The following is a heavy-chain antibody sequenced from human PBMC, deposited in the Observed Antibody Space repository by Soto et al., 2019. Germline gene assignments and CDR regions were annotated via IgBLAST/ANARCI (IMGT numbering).Heavy chain of an antibody. CDR3: ASIPAANSITMDV. D-gene: IGHD2-2*01. Sequence: GGSLRLSCAASGVTFSSYWMHWVRQAPGKGLVWVSRINSDGSSTSYADSVKGRFTISRDNAKNTLYLQMNSLRAEDTAVYYCASIPAANSITMDVWGKGTTVTVSS. CDR1: GVTFSSYW. CDR2: INSDGSST. V-gene: IGHV3-74*01. J-gene: IGHJ6*03.